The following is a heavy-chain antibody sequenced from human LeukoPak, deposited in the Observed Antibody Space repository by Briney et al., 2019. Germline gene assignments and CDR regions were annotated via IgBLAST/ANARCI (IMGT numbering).Heavy chain of an antibody. CDR1: GGSISSYY. CDR2: IYTSESN. V-gene: IGHV4-4*07. Sequence: PSETLSLTCTVSGGSISSYYWSWIRQPAGKGLEWIGRIYTSESNNYNPSLKSRVTMSVDTSKNQFSLKLTSVTAADTAVYYCARVSGWNPLQAAHLDYWGQGTLVTVSS. J-gene: IGHJ4*02. CDR3: ARVSGWNPLQAAHLDY. D-gene: IGHD6-19*01.